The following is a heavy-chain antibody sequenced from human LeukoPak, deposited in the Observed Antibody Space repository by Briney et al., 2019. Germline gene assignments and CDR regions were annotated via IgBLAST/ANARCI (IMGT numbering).Heavy chain of an antibody. CDR3: AKDRGGRGITPFDY. CDR2: IYYSGST. D-gene: IGHD3-10*01. J-gene: IGHJ4*02. Sequence: SETLSLTCTVSGGSISSGDYYWSWIRQPPGKGLEWIGYIYYSGSTYYNPSLKSRVTISVDTSKNQFSLKLSSVTAADTAVYYCAKDRGGRGITPFDYWGQGTLVTVSS. V-gene: IGHV4-30-4*08. CDR1: GGSISSGDYY.